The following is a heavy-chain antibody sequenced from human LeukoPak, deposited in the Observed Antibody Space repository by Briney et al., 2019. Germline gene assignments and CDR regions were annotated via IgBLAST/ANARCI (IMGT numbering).Heavy chain of an antibody. J-gene: IGHJ4*02. Sequence: GGSLRLSCAASGFTFTDYAMGWVRQAPGQGLEWASTISASGSTTYYANSVRGRFTISRDNSKNTLSLQMSSLRAEDTAVYYCAKARTPYNSGFDYWGQGTLVAVSS. CDR3: AKARTPYNSGFDY. CDR1: GFTFTDYA. CDR2: ISASGSTT. D-gene: IGHD6-19*01. V-gene: IGHV3-23*01.